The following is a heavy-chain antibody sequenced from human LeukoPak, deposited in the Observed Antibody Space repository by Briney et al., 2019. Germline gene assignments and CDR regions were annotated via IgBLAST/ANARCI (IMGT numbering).Heavy chain of an antibody. CDR3: AKDSVYYYDSSGYKGFDP. CDR1: GFTFSSYA. Sequence: PGGSLRLSCAASGFTFSSYAMSWVRQAPGKGLEWVSAISGSGGSTYYADSVKGRFTISRDNSKNTLYLQMNSLRAEDTAVYYCAKDSVYYYDSSGYKGFDPWGQGTLVTVSS. V-gene: IGHV3-23*01. J-gene: IGHJ5*02. CDR2: ISGSGGST. D-gene: IGHD3-22*01.